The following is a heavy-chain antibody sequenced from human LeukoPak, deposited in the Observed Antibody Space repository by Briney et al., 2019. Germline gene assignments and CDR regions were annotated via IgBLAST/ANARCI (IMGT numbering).Heavy chain of an antibody. Sequence: GGSLRLSCAASGFTFSNYAMSWVRQAPGKGLEWVSGISGSGDSTYYADSVKGRLTISRDNSKRTLYLQMNSLRAEDTAVYYCARYQEYSSSSSSFDYWGQGTLVTVSS. V-gene: IGHV3-23*01. D-gene: IGHD6-6*01. CDR2: ISGSGDST. CDR1: GFTFSNYA. J-gene: IGHJ4*02. CDR3: ARYQEYSSSSSSFDY.